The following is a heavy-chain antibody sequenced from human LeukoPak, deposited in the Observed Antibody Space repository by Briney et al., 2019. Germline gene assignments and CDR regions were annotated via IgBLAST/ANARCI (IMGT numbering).Heavy chain of an antibody. J-gene: IGHJ5*02. D-gene: IGHD3-22*01. CDR3: ARDGALTETYYYDSSGYPNWFDP. V-gene: IGHV3-30*02. CDR2: IQNDGNDK. Sequence: PGGSLRLSCAASGLIFSTYGMHWVRQAPGKGLEWVAFIQNDGNDKYYADSVKGRFTVSRDNSKNTLYLQMNSLRAEDTAVYYCARDGALTETYYYDSSGYPNWFDPWGQGTLVTVSS. CDR1: GLIFSTYG.